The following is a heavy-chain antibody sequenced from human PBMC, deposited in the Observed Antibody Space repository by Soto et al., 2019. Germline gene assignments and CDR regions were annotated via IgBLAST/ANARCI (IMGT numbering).Heavy chain of an antibody. CDR1: GGSVNPDNGSFS. J-gene: IGHJ4*02. D-gene: IGHD1-7*01. V-gene: IGHV4-30-2*01. CDR2: IYSNGAT. Sequence: QLQLQESGSGVVQPSQTLSLTCSVSGGSVNPDNGSFSWNWIRQPVGKGLEWIGYIYSNGATSHNPSLKSRVAISINTSKNQFSLKLSSVTAADTAVYYCAREGRELRNPVMLFDYWGQGTLVTVSS. CDR3: AREGRELRNPVMLFDY.